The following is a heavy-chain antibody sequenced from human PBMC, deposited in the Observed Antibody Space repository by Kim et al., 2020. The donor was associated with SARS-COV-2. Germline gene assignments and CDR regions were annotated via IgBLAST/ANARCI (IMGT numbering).Heavy chain of an antibody. V-gene: IGHV4-59*01. CDR3: ARLIAAAGPGWFDP. CDR2: IYYSGST. D-gene: IGHD6-13*01. CDR1: GGSISSYY. J-gene: IGHJ5*02. Sequence: SETLSLTCTVSGGSISSYYWSWIRQPPGKGLEWIGYIYYSGSTNYNPSLKSRVTISVDTSKNQFSLKLSSVTAADTAVYYCARLIAAAGPGWFDPWGQGTLVTVSS.